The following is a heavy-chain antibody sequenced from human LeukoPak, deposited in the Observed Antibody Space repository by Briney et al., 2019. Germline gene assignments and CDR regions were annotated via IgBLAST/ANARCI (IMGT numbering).Heavy chain of an antibody. CDR3: ARDRGRYYMDV. V-gene: IGHV3-13*01. CDR2: IGTAGDI. D-gene: IGHD6-25*01. CDR1: GFTFSSYD. Sequence: GGSLRLSCAASGFTFSSYDMHWVRQATGKVLEWVSGIGTAGDIYYSGSVKGRFTISRENAKSSLYLQMKSLRAGDTAVYYCARDRGRYYMDVWGKGTTVTISS. J-gene: IGHJ6*03.